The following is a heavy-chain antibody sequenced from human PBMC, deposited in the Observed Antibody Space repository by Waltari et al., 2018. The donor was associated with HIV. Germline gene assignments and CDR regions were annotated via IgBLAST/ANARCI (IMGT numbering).Heavy chain of an antibody. Sequence: QVQLQESGPGLVKPSQTLSLTCTVSGGSISSGASYWRWIRQPPGKGLEWIGYIYYSGSTYYNPSLKSRVTISVDTAKNQFSLKLSSVTAADTAVYYCARDPRIAAADPYWYFDLWGRGTLVTVSS. V-gene: IGHV4-30-4*01. CDR2: IYYSGST. D-gene: IGHD6-13*01. CDR3: ARDPRIAAADPYWYFDL. J-gene: IGHJ2*01. CDR1: GGSISSGASY.